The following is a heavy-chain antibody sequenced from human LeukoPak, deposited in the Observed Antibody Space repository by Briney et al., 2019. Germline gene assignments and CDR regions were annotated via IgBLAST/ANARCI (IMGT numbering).Heavy chain of an antibody. CDR2: ISHSGST. CDR1: GGSISNYY. CDR3: AREGTYDILTGYSTSFDSFDI. V-gene: IGHV4-59*01. J-gene: IGHJ3*02. Sequence: SETLSLTCTVSGGSISNYYWNWIRQFPGKGLEWIGYISHSGSTNYSPSLESRVTISVDPSKNQFSLKVISVTAADAAVYYCAREGTYDILTGYSTSFDSFDIWGQGKMVTVSS. D-gene: IGHD3-9*01.